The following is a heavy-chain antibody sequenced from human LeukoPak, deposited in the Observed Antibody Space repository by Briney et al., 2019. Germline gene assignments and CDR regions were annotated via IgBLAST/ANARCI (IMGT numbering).Heavy chain of an antibody. CDR1: GGSFSGYY. CDR3: ARVGYYGSWGMDV. D-gene: IGHD3-10*01. CDR2: INHSGST. J-gene: IGHJ6*02. V-gene: IGHV4-34*01. Sequence: SETLSLTCAVYGGSFSGYYWSWIRQPPGKGLEWIGEINHSGSTNYNPSLKSRVTISVDTSKNQFSLKLSSVTAADTAVYYCARVGYYGSWGMDVWGQGTTVTVSS.